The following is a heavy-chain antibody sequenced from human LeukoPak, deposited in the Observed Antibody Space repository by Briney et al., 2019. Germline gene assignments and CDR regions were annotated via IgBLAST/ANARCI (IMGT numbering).Heavy chain of an antibody. CDR3: ARDDDWGFDY. V-gene: IGHV3-48*04. D-gene: IGHD7-27*01. CDR2: IRGSGPGSGSGV. J-gene: IGHJ4*02. CDR1: GFTFSDYP. Sequence: GGSLRLSCAASGFTFSDYPMNWVRQAPGKGLEWISNIRGSGPGSGSGVYYADSVRGRFTISRDDAKNSLFLQMNSLRADDTAFYYCARDDDWGFDYWGQGALVTVSS.